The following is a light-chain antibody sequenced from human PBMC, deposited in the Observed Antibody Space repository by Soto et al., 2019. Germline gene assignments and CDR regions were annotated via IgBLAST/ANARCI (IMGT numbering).Light chain of an antibody. CDR3: QQSYSTPVWT. CDR2: GSS. V-gene: IGKV3-15*01. CDR1: QSVSNN. Sequence: EIVMTQSPATLSVSPGEIVTLSCRASQSVSNNLVWYQQKPGQAPRLLMYGSSIRATGIPDRFSGSVSGTEFTLTIRSLQSEDLATYYGQQSYSTPVWTFGQWTQVDI. J-gene: IGKJ1*01.